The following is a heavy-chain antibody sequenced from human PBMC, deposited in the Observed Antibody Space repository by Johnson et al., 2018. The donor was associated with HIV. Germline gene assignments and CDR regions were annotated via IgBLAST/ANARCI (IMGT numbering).Heavy chain of an antibody. Sequence: QVQLVESGGGLVQPGGSLRLSCAASGFTFSSYAMHWVRQAPGKGLEWVAVISYDGSNKYYAASVKGRFTISRDNSKNTVYLQMNSLRAEDTAVYYCAKDIGDGYNRWGIVNMWGQGTMVTVSS. D-gene: IGHD5-12*01. CDR1: GFTFSSYA. CDR2: ISYDGSNK. CDR3: AKDIGDGYNRWGIVNM. V-gene: IGHV3-30*04. J-gene: IGHJ3*02.